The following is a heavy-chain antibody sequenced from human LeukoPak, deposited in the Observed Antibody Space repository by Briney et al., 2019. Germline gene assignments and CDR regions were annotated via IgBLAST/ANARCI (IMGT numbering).Heavy chain of an antibody. V-gene: IGHV1-69-2*01. CDR3: TRDHEERGPYLDL. J-gene: IGHJ4*02. CDR1: GYPFSDYY. CDR2: IDPLDGET. D-gene: IGHD1-7*01. Sequence: ATVKISCKASGYPFSDYYIHWTQEAPGKGLQWMGRIDPLDGETTYAERFQGRVTFTADTSTYTIYMELSSLTFADTAIYYCTRDHEERGPYLDLWGQGSQVTVSS.